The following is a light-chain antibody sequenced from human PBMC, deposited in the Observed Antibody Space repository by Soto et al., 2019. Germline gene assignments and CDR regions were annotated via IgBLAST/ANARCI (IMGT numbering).Light chain of an antibody. J-gene: IGKJ2*01. CDR1: QSISVH. V-gene: IGKV1-39*01. CDR2: AAS. Sequence: DIQMTQSPSSLSASVGDTVTITCRASQSISVHLNWYQQKPGKVPKLLIYAASNLQSGVPSSFSGSGYETDFALTISSLQPEDFAPYYCQQSYITPYTFGQGTKLQIK. CDR3: QQSYITPYT.